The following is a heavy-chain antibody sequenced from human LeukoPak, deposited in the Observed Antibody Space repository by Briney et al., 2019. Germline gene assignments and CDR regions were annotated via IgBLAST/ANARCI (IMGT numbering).Heavy chain of an antibody. J-gene: IGHJ4*02. CDR2: IYYSGST. V-gene: IGHV4-31*03. CDR3: ARVGYGSGSYPDY. D-gene: IGHD3-10*01. CDR1: GGSISSGGYY. Sequence: KPSQTLSLTCTVSGGSISSGGYYWSWIRQHPGKGLEWIGYIYYSGSTYYNPSLKSRVTISVYTSKNQFSLKLSSVTAADTAVYYCARVGYGSGSYPDYWGQGTLVTVSS.